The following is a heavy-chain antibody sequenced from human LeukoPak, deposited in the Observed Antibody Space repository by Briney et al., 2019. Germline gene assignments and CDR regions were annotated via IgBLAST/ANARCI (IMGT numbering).Heavy chain of an antibody. D-gene: IGHD3-22*01. CDR1: GASIRTYY. J-gene: IGHJ4*02. V-gene: IGHV4-59*01. Sequence: SETLSLTCTVSGASIRTYYWSWIRQPPGKELEWIGYISYSGGTNYNPSLKSRVSISMDTSNNQFSLKLSSVTAADTAVFYCAKVRDTSGYFYYLDSWGQGTLVTVSS. CDR3: AKVRDTSGYFYYLDS. CDR2: ISYSGGT.